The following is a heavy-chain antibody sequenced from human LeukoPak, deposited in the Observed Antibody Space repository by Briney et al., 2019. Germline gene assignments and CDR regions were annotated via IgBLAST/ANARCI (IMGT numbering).Heavy chain of an antibody. CDR2: IFYSGST. CDR3: ARESSTAGFDY. Sequence: PPETLSLTCSVSGGSIRSYYWSWIRQPPGKGLEWIGYIFYSGSTNYNPSLQSRVTISKDTSKNQFSLKLTSLTAADTAMYYCARESSTAGFDYWGQGTLVTVSS. J-gene: IGHJ4*02. CDR1: GGSIRSYY. V-gene: IGHV4-59*01.